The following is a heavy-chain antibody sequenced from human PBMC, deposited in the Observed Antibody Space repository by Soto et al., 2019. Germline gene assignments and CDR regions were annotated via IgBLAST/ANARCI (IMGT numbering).Heavy chain of an antibody. Sequence: ASVKVSCKASGGTFSSYAISWVRQAPGQGPEWMGGIIPIFGTANYAQKFQGKVTITADESTSTAYMELSSLRPEDTAVYYCASLSNLLCSGYVDYYYYGRDGWGQGTTVTVSS. CDR3: ASLSNLLCSGYVDYYYYGRDG. CDR1: GGTFSSYA. J-gene: IGHJ6*02. CDR2: IIPIFGTA. D-gene: IGHD5-12*01. V-gene: IGHV1-69*13.